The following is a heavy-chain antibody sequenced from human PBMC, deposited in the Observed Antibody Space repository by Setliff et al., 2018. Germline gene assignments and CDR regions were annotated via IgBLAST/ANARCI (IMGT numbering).Heavy chain of an antibody. CDR2: IYYSGST. V-gene: IGHV4-39*07. CDR3: ARRETYYNFWSGYYAY. Sequence: SETLSLTCTVSGGSISSSSYYWGWIRQPPGKGLEWIGSIYYSGSTYYNPSLKSRVTISVDTPKNQFSLKLSSVTAADTAVYYCARRETYYNFWSGYYAYWGQGTLVTVSS. CDR1: GGSISSSSYY. D-gene: IGHD3-3*01. J-gene: IGHJ4*02.